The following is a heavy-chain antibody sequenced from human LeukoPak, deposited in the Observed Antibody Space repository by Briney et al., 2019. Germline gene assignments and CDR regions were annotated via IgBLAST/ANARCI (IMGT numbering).Heavy chain of an antibody. D-gene: IGHD3-9*01. V-gene: IGHV3-30*18. J-gene: IGHJ6*03. CDR2: ISYDGSNK. CDR1: GFTFSSYG. CDR3: AKENYDILTGLYYYYYMDV. Sequence: GGSLRLSCAASGFTFSSYGMHWVRQAPGKGLEWVAVISYDGSNKYYADSVKGRFTISRDNSKNTLYLQMNSLRAEDTAVYYCAKENYDILTGLYYYYYMDVWGKGTTVTISS.